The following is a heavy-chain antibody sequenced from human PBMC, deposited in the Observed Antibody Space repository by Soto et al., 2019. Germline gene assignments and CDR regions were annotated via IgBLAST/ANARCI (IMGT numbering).Heavy chain of an antibody. CDR1: GYTFTVYY. D-gene: IGHD6-6*01. V-gene: IGHV1-2*02. CDR3: EKSIAARPARS. J-gene: IGHJ4*02. Sequence: ASLKFSCKPSGYTFTVYYMHCVRQAPGQGLEWMGWIKPNSGGTNYAQQFQGRVTMTRDTYIRTAYMELSRLRSDDTAVYYCEKSIAARPARSWGQGTLVTVSS. CDR2: IKPNSGGT.